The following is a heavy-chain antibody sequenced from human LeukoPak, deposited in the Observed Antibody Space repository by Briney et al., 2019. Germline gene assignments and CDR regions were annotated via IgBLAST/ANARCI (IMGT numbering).Heavy chain of an antibody. J-gene: IGHJ4*02. CDR1: GFTFSDYY. D-gene: IGHD6-13*01. CDR2: ISSSGSTI. V-gene: IGHV3-11*01. CDR3: ARDEGSSWLLFDY. Sequence: SGGSLRLSCAASGFTFSDYYMSWIRQAPGKGLEWVSYISSSGSTIYYADSVKGRFTISRDNAKNSLYLQMNSLRAEDTAVYYCARDEGSSWLLFDYWGQGTLVTVSS.